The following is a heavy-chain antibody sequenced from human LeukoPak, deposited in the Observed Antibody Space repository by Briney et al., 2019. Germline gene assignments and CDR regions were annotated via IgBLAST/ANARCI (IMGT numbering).Heavy chain of an antibody. Sequence: GGSLRLSCAASGFTFRNYGMHWVRQAPGKGLEWVAVIWYDGSNKYYADSVKGRFTISRDNSKNTLYLQMNSLRAEDTAVYYCARLNDYYGSGSYLDYWGQGTLVTVSS. D-gene: IGHD3-10*01. CDR3: ARLNDYYGSGSYLDY. V-gene: IGHV3-33*08. CDR2: IWYDGSNK. CDR1: GFTFRNYG. J-gene: IGHJ4*02.